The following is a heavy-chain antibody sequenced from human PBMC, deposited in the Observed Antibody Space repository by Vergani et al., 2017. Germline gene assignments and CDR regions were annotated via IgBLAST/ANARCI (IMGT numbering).Heavy chain of an antibody. Sequence: VQLLESGGGLVQPGGSLRLSCAASGFTFSSYAMSWVRQAPGKGLEWVGSIRYSGPTYYNLPLQSRTTISLDTSKNQFSLKLSSVTAADTAVYYCARQFWGGGGYRFDHWGQGTLVTVSS. CDR3: ARQFWGGGGYRFDH. D-gene: IGHD5-18*01. V-gene: IGHV4-39*01. CDR1: GFTFSSYA. J-gene: IGHJ4*02. CDR2: IRYSGPT.